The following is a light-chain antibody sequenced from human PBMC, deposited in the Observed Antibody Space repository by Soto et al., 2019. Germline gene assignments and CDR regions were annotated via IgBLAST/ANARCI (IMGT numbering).Light chain of an antibody. V-gene: IGKV3-20*01. Sequence: EVVLTQSPGPLSLSPGERATLSCRANQSVDRNYLSWFQHKRGQPPRVLVFATSSRAAGTPVRFSGSGSGTNFTLTITRVEPEDFGVYYCQQYGGSPPAYTFGLGTKLEI. J-gene: IGKJ2*01. CDR3: QQYGGSPPAYT. CDR2: ATS. CDR1: QSVDRNY.